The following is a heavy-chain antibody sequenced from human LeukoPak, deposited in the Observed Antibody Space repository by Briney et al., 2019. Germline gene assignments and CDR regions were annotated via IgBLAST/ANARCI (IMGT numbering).Heavy chain of an antibody. CDR2: ISYSGST. V-gene: IGHV4-39*01. CDR1: GDSFSRSSYY. J-gene: IGHJ5*02. CDR3: ARRHSDSSGFYTA. D-gene: IGHD3-22*01. Sequence: PSETLSLTCTVSGDSFSRSSYYWDWIRQPPGKGLEWIGSISYSGSTYYNPALKSRVTISIDTSKRQFSLNLTSVTATDTAVYYCARRHSDSSGFYTAWGRGTLVTVSS.